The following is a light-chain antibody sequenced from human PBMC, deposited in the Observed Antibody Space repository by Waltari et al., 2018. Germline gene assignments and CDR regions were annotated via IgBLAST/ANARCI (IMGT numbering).Light chain of an antibody. CDR3: CSYAGSSTSAHII. CDR2: EVN. CDR1: GSDVGGYDL. Sequence: QSALTQPASVSGSPGQSITISCPVTGSDVGGYDLVSWYQQHPVKAPKLLIYEVNQRPSGISNRFSGSKSGNTASLTISGLQAEDEADYYCCSYAGSSTSAHIIFGGGTK. J-gene: IGLJ2*01. V-gene: IGLV2-23*02.